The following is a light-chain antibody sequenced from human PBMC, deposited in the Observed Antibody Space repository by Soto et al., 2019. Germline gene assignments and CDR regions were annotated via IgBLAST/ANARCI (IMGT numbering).Light chain of an antibody. CDR1: QNIDTY. V-gene: IGKV1-39*01. CDR3: QQSHSTPLT. J-gene: IGKJ4*01. Sequence: DIQLTQSPSSLSASVGDRVTITCRTSQNIDTYLNWYHQKPGEAPKLLIYAASSLQNGVPVRFSGRGSGKGFTLTISGLQPEDFGTYYCQQSHSTPLTFGGGTKVEVQ. CDR2: AAS.